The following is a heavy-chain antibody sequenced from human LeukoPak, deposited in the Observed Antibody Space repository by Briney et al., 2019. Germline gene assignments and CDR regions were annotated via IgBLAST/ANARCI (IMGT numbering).Heavy chain of an antibody. CDR2: IYYSGST. CDR1: GDSISSGGYH. CDR3: ARSPTHSGSYGFDY. Sequence: SETLSLTCTVSGDSISSGGYHWSWIRQHPGKGLEWIGYIYYSGSTYYNPSLQSRITISVDTSKNQFSLKLSSVTAADTAVYYCARSPTHSGSYGFDYWGQGTLVTVSS. V-gene: IGHV4-31*03. D-gene: IGHD1-26*01. J-gene: IGHJ4*02.